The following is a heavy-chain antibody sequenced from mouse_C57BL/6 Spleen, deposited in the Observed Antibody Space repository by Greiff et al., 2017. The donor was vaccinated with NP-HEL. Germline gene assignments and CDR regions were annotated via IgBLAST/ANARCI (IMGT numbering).Heavy chain of an antibody. D-gene: IGHD1-1*01. V-gene: IGHV1-15*01. CDR3: TRGSSYYYAMDY. Sequence: VQLQQSGAELVRPGASVTLSCKASGYTFTDYEMHWVKQTPVHGLEWIGAIDPETGGTAYNQKFKGKAILTADKSSSTAYMELRSLTSEDSAVHYCTRGSSYYYAMDYWGQGTSVTVSS. CDR2: IDPETGGT. J-gene: IGHJ4*01. CDR1: GYTFTDYE.